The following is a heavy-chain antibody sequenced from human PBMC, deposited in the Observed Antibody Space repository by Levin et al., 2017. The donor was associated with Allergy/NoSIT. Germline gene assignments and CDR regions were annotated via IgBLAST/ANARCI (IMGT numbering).Heavy chain of an antibody. CDR3: ARDLREAVAGTDY. CDR1: GFTFSDYY. D-gene: IGHD6-19*01. Sequence: GESLKISCAASGFTFSDYYMSWIRQAPGKGLEWVSYISSSGSTIYYADSVKGRFTISRDNAKNSLYLQMNSLRAEDTAVYYCARDLREAVAGTDYWGQGTLVTVSS. V-gene: IGHV3-11*01. CDR2: ISSSGSTI. J-gene: IGHJ4*02.